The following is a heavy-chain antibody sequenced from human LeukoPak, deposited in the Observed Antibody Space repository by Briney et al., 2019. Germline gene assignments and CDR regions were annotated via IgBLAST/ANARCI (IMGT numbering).Heavy chain of an antibody. Sequence: TGGSLRLSCAVSGFTFSTYGMAWVRQAPGKGLEWVSGISGSGSSANYAESVKGRFTISRDNSNNTLYLQMTSLRAEGTAIYYCAKDRGYWGRGTLVTVSS. CDR2: ISGSGSSA. CDR3: AKDRGY. D-gene: IGHD5-24*01. J-gene: IGHJ4*02. CDR1: GFTFSTYG. V-gene: IGHV3-23*01.